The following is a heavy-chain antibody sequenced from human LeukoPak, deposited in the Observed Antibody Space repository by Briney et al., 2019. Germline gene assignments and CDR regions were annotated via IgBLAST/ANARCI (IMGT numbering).Heavy chain of an antibody. D-gene: IGHD6-19*01. CDR2: MNPNSGNT. Sequence: ASVKVSCKASGYTFTSYDINWVRQATGQGLEWMGWMNPNSGNTGYAQKFQGRVTMTRNTSISTAYMELSSLRSEDTAVYYCARAGRGSGWPNYYYYGTDVWGQGTTVTVSS. V-gene: IGHV1-8*01. CDR3: ARAGRGSGWPNYYYYGTDV. J-gene: IGHJ6*02. CDR1: GYTFTSYD.